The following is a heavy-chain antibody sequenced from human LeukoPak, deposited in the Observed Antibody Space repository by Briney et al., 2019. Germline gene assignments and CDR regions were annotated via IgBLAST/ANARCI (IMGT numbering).Heavy chain of an antibody. V-gene: IGHV3-23*01. CDR2: ISGSGGST. J-gene: IGHJ5*02. CDR1: GFTFSSYA. D-gene: IGHD3-3*01. CDR3: ATEFRVTIFGVVITDNWFDP. Sequence: GGSLRLSCAASGFTFSSYAMSWVHQAPGKGLEWVSAISGSGGSTYYADSVKGRFTISRDNSKNTLYLQMNSLRAEDTAVYYCATEFRVTIFGVVITDNWFDPWGQGTLVTVSS.